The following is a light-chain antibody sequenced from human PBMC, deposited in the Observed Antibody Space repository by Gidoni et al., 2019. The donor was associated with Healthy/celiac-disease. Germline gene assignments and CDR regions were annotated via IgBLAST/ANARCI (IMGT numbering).Light chain of an antibody. Sequence: SSELTQDPAVSVVLGQTVRITCQGASLRSYYASWYPQKPGQAPLLVIYGKNNRPSGIPDRFSGSSSGNTSSLTITGAQAEDGADYYCNSLDSSGRVVFGGGTKLTVL. CDR3: NSLDSSGRVV. CDR2: GKN. CDR1: SLRSYY. V-gene: IGLV3-19*01. J-gene: IGLJ2*01.